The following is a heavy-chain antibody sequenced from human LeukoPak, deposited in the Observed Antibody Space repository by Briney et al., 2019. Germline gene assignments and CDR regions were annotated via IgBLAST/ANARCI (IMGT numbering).Heavy chain of an antibody. CDR3: ATLYHGETDY. V-gene: IGHV3-21*01. CDR1: GFTFSSYS. D-gene: IGHD3-10*01. J-gene: IGHJ4*02. CDR2: ISSSSSYI. Sequence: GGSLRLSCAAYGFTFSSYSMNWVRQAPGKGLEWVSSISSSSSYIYYADSVKGRFTISRDNAKNSLYLQMNSLRAEDTAVYYCATLYHGETDYWGQGTLVTVSS.